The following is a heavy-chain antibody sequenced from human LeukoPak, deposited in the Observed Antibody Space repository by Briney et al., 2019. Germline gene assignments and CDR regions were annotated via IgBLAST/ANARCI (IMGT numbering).Heavy chain of an antibody. J-gene: IGHJ5*02. V-gene: IGHV1-2*02. D-gene: IGHD5-18*01. Sequence: GASVKVSCKASGYTFTGYYMHWVRLAPGKGLEWMGWINPNSGGTNYAQKFQGRVTMTRDTSISTAYMELSRLRSEDTAMYYCARALPHRRLMDTTMEQHWFDPWGQGTLVTVSS. CDR3: ARALPHRRLMDTTMEQHWFDP. CDR2: INPNSGGT. CDR1: GYTFTGYY.